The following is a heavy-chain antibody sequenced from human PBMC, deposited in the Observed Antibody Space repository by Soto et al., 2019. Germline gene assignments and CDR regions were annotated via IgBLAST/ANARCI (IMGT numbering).Heavy chain of an antibody. CDR1: GGTFSSYA. D-gene: IGHD6-13*01. CDR3: ARGGYSSTWSNLLDRTGLDV. CDR2: IVPLFRTT. V-gene: IGHV1-69*06. Sequence: QVQLVQSGAEAKKPGSSVKVSCKTSGGTFSSYAISWVRQAPGQGLEGMGGIVPLFRTTNYAQKFQGRVTITADTATDTVYMELSGLRSGDTAVYYCARGGYSSTWSNLLDRTGLDVWGQGTTVTVSS. J-gene: IGHJ6*02.